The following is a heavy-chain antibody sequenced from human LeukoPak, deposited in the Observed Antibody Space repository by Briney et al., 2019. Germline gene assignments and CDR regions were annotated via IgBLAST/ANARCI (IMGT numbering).Heavy chain of an antibody. CDR2: ISSSSSTI. CDR3: ARGGYSYFDY. V-gene: IGHV3-48*04. CDR1: GFTFSSYS. J-gene: IGHJ4*02. Sequence: PGGSLRLSCAASGFTFSSYSMNWVRQAPGKGLEWVSYISSSSSTIYYADSVKGRFTISRDNAKNSLYLQMNSLRAEDTAVYYCARGGYSYFDYWGQGTLVTASS. D-gene: IGHD5-18*01.